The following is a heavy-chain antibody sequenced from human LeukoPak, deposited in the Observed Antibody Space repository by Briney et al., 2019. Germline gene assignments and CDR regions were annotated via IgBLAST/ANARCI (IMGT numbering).Heavy chain of an antibody. Sequence: GGSLRLSCAASGFTFSSYAMSWVRQASGKGLEWVSAISGSGGSTYYADSVKGRFTISRDNSKNTLYLQMNSLRAEDTAVYYCAKDVASPDSSGWLHDAFDIWGQGTMVTVSS. J-gene: IGHJ3*02. V-gene: IGHV3-23*01. CDR1: GFTFSSYA. D-gene: IGHD6-19*01. CDR3: AKDVASPDSSGWLHDAFDI. CDR2: ISGSGGST.